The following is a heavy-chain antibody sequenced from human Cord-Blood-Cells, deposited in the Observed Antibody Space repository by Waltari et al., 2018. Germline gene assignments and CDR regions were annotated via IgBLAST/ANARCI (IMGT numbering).Heavy chain of an antibody. CDR2: IYYSGST. D-gene: IGHD6-19*01. V-gene: IGHV4-39*01. CDR1: GGPISSSSYY. Sequence: QLQLQESGPGLVKPSETLSLTCTVSGGPISSSSYYWGWIRQPPGKGLEWIGSIYYSGSTYYNPSLKSRVTISVDTSKNQCSLKLSSVTAADTAVYYCARLYRTVAVHYWGQGTLVTVSS. J-gene: IGHJ4*02. CDR3: ARLYRTVAVHY.